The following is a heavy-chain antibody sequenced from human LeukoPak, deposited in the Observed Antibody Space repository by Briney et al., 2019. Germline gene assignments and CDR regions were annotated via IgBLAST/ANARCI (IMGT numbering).Heavy chain of an antibody. CDR1: GGSISSYS. CDR2: LYESGTT. V-gene: IGHV4-59*08. CDR3: ATQELVPAALNAFDI. Sequence: SETLSLTCSVSGGSISSYSWSWIRQPPGKGLEWIGYLYESGTTNYKAFLKSRVTMSVDTSKNHFSLRLSSVTAADTAVYYCATQELVPAALNAFDIWGQGTLVTVSS. J-gene: IGHJ3*02. D-gene: IGHD2-2*01.